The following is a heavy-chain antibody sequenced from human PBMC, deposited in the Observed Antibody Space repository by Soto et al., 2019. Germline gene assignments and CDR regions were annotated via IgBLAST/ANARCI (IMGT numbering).Heavy chain of an antibody. CDR2: ISYDGSNK. Sequence: QVQLVESGGGVVQPGRSLRLSCAASGFTFSSYAMHWVRQAPGKGLEWVAVISYDGSNKYYADSVKGRFTISRDNSKNTLYLQMNSLRAEDTAVYYCASVHGNWGVLPLYWGQGTLVTVSS. CDR1: GFTFSSYA. J-gene: IGHJ4*02. V-gene: IGHV3-30-3*01. CDR3: ASVHGNWGVLPLY. D-gene: IGHD7-27*01.